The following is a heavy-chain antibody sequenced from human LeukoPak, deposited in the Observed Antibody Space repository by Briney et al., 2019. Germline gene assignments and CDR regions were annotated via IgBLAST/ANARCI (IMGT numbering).Heavy chain of an antibody. J-gene: IGHJ6*03. Sequence: SETLSLTCTVSGSSISSYYWSWIRQPPGKGLEWIGYIYYSGSTNYNPSLKSRVTISVDTSKNQFSLKLSSVTAADTAVYYCARVSLGTGTTAYYYYMDVWGKGTTVTVSS. D-gene: IGHD3-16*02. CDR2: IYYSGST. V-gene: IGHV4-59*01. CDR1: GSSISSYY. CDR3: ARVSLGTGTTAYYYYMDV.